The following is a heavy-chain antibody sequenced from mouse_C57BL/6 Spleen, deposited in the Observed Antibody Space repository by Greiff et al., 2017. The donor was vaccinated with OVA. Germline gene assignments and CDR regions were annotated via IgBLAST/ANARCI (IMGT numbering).Heavy chain of an antibody. D-gene: IGHD2-12*01. CDR2: IDPSDSYT. Sequence: QVQLQQPGAELVKPGASVKLSCKASGYTFTSYWMQWVKQRPGQGLEWIGEIDPSDSYTNYNQKFKGKATLTVDTSYSTASLQLSRLTSEDSAVYYGARYEATYYYAMDYWGQGTAVTVSS. CDR1: GYTFTSYW. CDR3: ARYEATYYYAMDY. V-gene: IGHV1-50*01. J-gene: IGHJ4*01.